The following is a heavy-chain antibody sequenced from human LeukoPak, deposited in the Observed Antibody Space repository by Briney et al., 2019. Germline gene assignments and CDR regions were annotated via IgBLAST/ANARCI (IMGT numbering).Heavy chain of an antibody. CDR3: ARELWFGESGTAFDI. V-gene: IGHV4-59*12. CDR1: GGSISSYY. CDR2: IYYSGST. D-gene: IGHD3-10*01. J-gene: IGHJ3*02. Sequence: PSETLSLTCTVSGGSISSYYWSWIRQPPGKGLEWIGYIYYSGSTNYNPSLKSRVTISVDTSKNQFSLKLSSVTAADTAVYYCARELWFGESGTAFDIWGQGTMVTVSS.